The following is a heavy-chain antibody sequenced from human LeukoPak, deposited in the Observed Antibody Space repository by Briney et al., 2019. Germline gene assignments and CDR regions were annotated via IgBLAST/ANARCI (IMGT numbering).Heavy chain of an antibody. CDR1: GFTFSNSW. D-gene: IGHD4-11*01. Sequence: GGSLRLSCAASGFTFSNSWMHWVRQAPGKGLVWVSRIDSDGSSPTYADSVEGRFIISRDNAKNTLYLQMSSLRGEDTAMYYCSKGYSNSIDDWGQGTLVTVSS. J-gene: IGHJ4*02. V-gene: IGHV3-74*01. CDR2: IDSDGSSP. CDR3: SKGYSNSIDD.